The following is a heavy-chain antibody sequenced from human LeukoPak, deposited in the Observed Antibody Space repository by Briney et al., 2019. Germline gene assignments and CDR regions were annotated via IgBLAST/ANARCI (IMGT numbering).Heavy chain of an antibody. CDR1: GGSFSGYY. J-gene: IGHJ4*02. V-gene: IGHV4-34*01. CDR2: INHSGST. Sequence: PSETLSLTCAVYGGSFSGYYWSWIRQPPGKGLEWIGEINHSGSTNYNPSLKSRVTISVDTSKNQFSLKLSSVTAVDTAVYYCARGDSQSDYWGQGTLVTVSS. D-gene: IGHD3-22*01. CDR3: ARGDSQSDY.